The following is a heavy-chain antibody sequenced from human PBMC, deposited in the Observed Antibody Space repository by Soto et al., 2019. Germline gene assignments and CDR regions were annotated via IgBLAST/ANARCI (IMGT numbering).Heavy chain of an antibody. CDR3: ARPCSSTSCFRRDYYYGMDV. CDR1: GGTFSSYA. D-gene: IGHD2-2*01. V-gene: IGHV1-69*13. Sequence: PRASVKVSCKASGGTFSSYAISWVRQAPGQGLEWMGGIIPIFGTANYAQKFQGRVTITADESTSTAYMELSSLRSEDTAVYYCARPCSSTSCFRRDYYYGMDVWGQGTTVTVSS. J-gene: IGHJ6*02. CDR2: IIPIFGTA.